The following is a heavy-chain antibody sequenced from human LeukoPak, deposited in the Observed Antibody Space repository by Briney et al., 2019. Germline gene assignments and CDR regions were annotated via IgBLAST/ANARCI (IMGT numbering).Heavy chain of an antibody. CDR1: GGSFSGYY. D-gene: IGHD2-15*01. J-gene: IGHJ3*02. CDR2: IHYSGTT. V-gene: IGHV4-34*01. Sequence: SETLSLTCAVYGGSFSGYYWSWLRQPPGKGLEWIGSIHYSGTTYYNPSLKSRVTISVDTSKNQFSLKLSSVTAADTAVYYCARAGCSGGSCYGSRGAFDIWGQGTMVTVSS. CDR3: ARAGCSGGSCYGSRGAFDI.